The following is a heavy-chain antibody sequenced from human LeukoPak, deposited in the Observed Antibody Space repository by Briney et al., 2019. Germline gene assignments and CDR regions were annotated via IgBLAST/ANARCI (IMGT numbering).Heavy chain of an antibody. CDR1: GFTFSDAW. Sequence: GGSLRLSCAASGFTFSDAWMSWVRQAPGKRLECVGRIKSKTDGGTADYAARVKGRFTVSRDDSKNTLYLQMNSLKTEDTAVYYCTTDPWAFDSWGQGTMVTVSS. CDR3: TTDPWAFDS. V-gene: IGHV3-15*01. CDR2: IKSKTDGGTA. J-gene: IGHJ3*02.